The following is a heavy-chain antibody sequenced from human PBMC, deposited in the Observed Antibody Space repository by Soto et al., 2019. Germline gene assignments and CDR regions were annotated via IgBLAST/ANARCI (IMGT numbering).Heavy chain of an antibody. Sequence: PSETLSLTCTVSGGSISSYYWSWIRQPAGKGLEWIGRIYTSGSTNYNPSLKSRVTMSVDTSKNQFSLKLSSVTAADTAVYYCARSLPPGYCSSTSCYTGINWFDPWGQGTLVTVSS. CDR1: GGSISSYY. J-gene: IGHJ5*02. V-gene: IGHV4-4*07. CDR3: ARSLPPGYCSSTSCYTGINWFDP. D-gene: IGHD2-2*02. CDR2: IYTSGST.